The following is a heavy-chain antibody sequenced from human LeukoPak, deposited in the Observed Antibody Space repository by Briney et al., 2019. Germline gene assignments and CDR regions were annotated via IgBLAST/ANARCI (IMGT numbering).Heavy chain of an antibody. CDR2: ISYDGSNK. V-gene: IGHV3-30*01. J-gene: IGHJ4*02. D-gene: IGHD1-14*01. Sequence: PGRSLRLSCAASGFTFSSYAMHWVRHAPGKGLEWVAVISYDGSNKYYADSVKGRFTISRDNSKNTLYLQMNSLRAEDTAVYYCAGTEPPVDYWGQGTLVTVSS. CDR1: GFTFSSYA. CDR3: AGTEPPVDY.